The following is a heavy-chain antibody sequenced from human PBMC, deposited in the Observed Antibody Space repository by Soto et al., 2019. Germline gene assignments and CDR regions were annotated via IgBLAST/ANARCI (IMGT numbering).Heavy chain of an antibody. CDR1: GGSISSYY. D-gene: IGHD3-22*01. Sequence: SETLSLTCTVSGGSISSYYWSWIRQPPGKGLEWIGYIYYSGSTNYNPSLKSRVTISVDTSKNQFSLKLSSVTAADTSLFYCARGAYYYDSSGFVDYWGQGTLVTVSS. CDR3: ARGAYYYDSSGFVDY. J-gene: IGHJ4*02. V-gene: IGHV4-59*01. CDR2: IYYSGST.